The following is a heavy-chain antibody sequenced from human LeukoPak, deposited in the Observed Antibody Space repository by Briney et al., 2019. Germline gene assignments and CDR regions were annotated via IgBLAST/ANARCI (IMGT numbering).Heavy chain of an antibody. Sequence: GGSLILSCAASGFTFSGYAMSWVRQAPGKGLEWVSAISGSGGSTYYADSVKGRFTISRDNSKNTLYLQMNSLRAEDTAVYYCAKEGYSYGYRELNWFDPWGQGTLVTVSS. J-gene: IGHJ5*02. CDR2: ISGSGGST. CDR1: GFTFSGYA. D-gene: IGHD5-18*01. CDR3: AKEGYSYGYRELNWFDP. V-gene: IGHV3-23*01.